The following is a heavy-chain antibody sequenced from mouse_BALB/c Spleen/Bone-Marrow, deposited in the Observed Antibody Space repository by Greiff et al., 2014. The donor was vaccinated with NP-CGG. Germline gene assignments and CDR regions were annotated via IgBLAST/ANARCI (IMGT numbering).Heavy chain of an antibody. CDR1: GFNIKDTY. V-gene: IGHV14-3*02. J-gene: IGHJ3*01. Sequence: VQLKQSGAELVKPGASVKLSCTASGFNIKDTYMHWVKQRPEQGLEWIGRIDPANGNTKYDPKFQGKATITADTSSNTAYLQLSSLTSEDTAVYYCAIYYYGSSGFAYWGQWTLVTVSA. D-gene: IGHD1-1*01. CDR2: IDPANGNT. CDR3: AIYYYGSSGFAY.